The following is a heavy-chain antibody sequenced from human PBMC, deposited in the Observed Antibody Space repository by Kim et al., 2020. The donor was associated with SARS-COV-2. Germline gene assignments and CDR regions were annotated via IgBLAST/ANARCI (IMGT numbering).Heavy chain of an antibody. CDR2: IYSDGSRT. Sequence: GGSLRLSCAASGFTFSNFWMHWVRQAPGKGLVWVSHIYSDGSRTSYADSVKGRFTMSRDNAKNTLYLQMNSLRVEDTAMYYCVRGGGSYCRGISCYPGDYWGQGSLVTVSS. CDR1: GFTFSNFW. J-gene: IGHJ4*02. D-gene: IGHD2-15*01. CDR3: VRGGGSYCRGISCYPGDY. V-gene: IGHV3-74*01.